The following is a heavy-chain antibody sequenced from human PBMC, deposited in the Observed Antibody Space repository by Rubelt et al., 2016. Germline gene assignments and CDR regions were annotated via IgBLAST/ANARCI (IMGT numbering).Heavy chain of an antibody. J-gene: IGHJ4*02. D-gene: IGHD4-17*01. V-gene: IGHV4-34*02. CDR1: RGSFSGFY. Sequence: QVQLQQWGAGLVKPSETLSLTCAVYRGSFSGFYWNWVRQSPGKGLEWIANIYYSGTTYYNPSLQSRVTISGDTSKSQFSRKLSAVTAADAAVYYGATGTTVTTGLAYWGQGTLVTVSS. CDR3: ATGTTVTTGLAY. CDR2: IYYSGTT.